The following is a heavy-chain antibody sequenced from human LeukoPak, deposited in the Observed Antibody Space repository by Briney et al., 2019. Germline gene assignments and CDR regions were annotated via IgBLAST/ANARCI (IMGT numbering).Heavy chain of an antibody. Sequence: GGSLRLSCAASGFIFSSYWMHWVRQAPGKGLEWVSAISGSGGSTYYADSVKGRFTISRDNSKNTLYLQMNSLRAEDTAVYYCASTIAVAGTGFDYWGQGTLVTVSS. CDR3: ASTIAVAGTGFDY. CDR1: GFIFSSYW. D-gene: IGHD6-19*01. CDR2: ISGSGGST. V-gene: IGHV3-23*01. J-gene: IGHJ4*02.